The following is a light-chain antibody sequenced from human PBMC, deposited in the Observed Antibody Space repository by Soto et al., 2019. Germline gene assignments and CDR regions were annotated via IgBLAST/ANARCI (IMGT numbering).Light chain of an antibody. CDR1: SSDVGGYNY. J-gene: IGLJ1*01. CDR2: DVD. CDR3: SSFSYSSTPNYV. V-gene: IGLV2-14*01. Sequence: QSALTQPASVSGSPGQSITLSCTGTSSDVGGYNYVSWYQQHPGKAPKLIIYDVDNRPSGISSRFSGSKSGNTASLTISGLQAEDEADYYCSSFSYSSTPNYVFGTGTKLTVL.